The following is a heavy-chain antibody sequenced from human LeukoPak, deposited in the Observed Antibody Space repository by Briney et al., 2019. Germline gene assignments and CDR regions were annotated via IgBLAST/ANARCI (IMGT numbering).Heavy chain of an antibody. J-gene: IGHJ4*02. CDR3: ARDFYGDYLPDY. D-gene: IGHD4-17*01. V-gene: IGHV1-2*02. CDR2: INPNSGGT. Sequence: ASVKVSCKTSGYTFTGNYMHWVRQAPGQGLEWMGWINPNSGGTNYAQKFQGRVTMTRDTSISTAYMELSRLRSDDTAVYYCARDFYGDYLPDYWGQGTLVTVSS. CDR1: GYTFTGNY.